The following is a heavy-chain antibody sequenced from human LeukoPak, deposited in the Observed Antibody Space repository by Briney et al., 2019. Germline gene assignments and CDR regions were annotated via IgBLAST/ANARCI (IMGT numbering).Heavy chain of an antibody. J-gene: IGHJ5*02. V-gene: IGHV4-34*01. CDR3: ARGGPNWCSSTSCYSARHWFDP. CDR2: INHSGST. CDR1: GGSFSGYY. D-gene: IGHD2-2*01. Sequence: PSETLSLTCAVYGGSFSGYYWSWIRQPPGKGLEWIGEINHSGSTNYNPSLKSRVTISVDTSKNQFSLKLSSVTAADTAVYYCARGGPNWCSSTSCYSARHWFDPWGQGTLVTVSS.